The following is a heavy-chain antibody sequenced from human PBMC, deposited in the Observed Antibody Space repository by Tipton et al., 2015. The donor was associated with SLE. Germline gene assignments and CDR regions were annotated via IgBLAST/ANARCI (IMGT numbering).Heavy chain of an antibody. CDR3: ARDPNGGYGSFDY. J-gene: IGHJ4*02. CDR1: GGSISSSSYY. CDR2: NYYSGSS. D-gene: IGHD7-27*01. Sequence: LRLSCTVSGGSISSSSYYWGWIRQPPGKGLEWIGRNYYSGSSYYNSSLKSRVTISVDTSKNQYSLKLSSVTAADTAVYYCARDPNGGYGSFDYWGLGALVTVSS. V-gene: IGHV4-39*07.